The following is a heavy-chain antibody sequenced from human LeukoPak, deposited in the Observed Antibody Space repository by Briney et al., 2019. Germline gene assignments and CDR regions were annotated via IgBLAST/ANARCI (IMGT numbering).Heavy chain of an antibody. CDR3: ARHTGEGSHFQH. V-gene: IGHV5-51*01. CDR1: GYTFTNYW. D-gene: IGHD3-16*01. CDR2: IYPGDSDT. Sequence: PRESLKISCKASGYTFTNYWIGWVRQMPGKGLEWMGIIYPGDSDTRYSPSFRGQVIISADKPIRTAYLQWTSLKASDTAMYYCARHTGEGSHFQHWGQGSLVTVSS. J-gene: IGHJ1*01.